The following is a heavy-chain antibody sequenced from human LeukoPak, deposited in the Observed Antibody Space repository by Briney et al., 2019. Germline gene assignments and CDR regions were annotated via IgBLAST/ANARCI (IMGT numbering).Heavy chain of an antibody. V-gene: IGHV1-2*02. CDR3: ARASAVAGPPGY. CDR1: GYTFTGYY. CDR2: INPNSGGT. J-gene: IGHJ4*02. D-gene: IGHD6-19*01. Sequence: ASVKVSCKASGYTFTGYYMHWVRQAPGQGLEWMGWINPNSGGTNYAQKFQGRVTMTRDTSISTAYMELSRLRSDGTAVYYCARASAVAGPPGYWGQGTLVTVSS.